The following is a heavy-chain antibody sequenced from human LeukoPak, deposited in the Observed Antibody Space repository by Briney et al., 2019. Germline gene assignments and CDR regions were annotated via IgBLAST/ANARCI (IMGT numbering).Heavy chain of an antibody. CDR2: IIPIFGTA. J-gene: IGHJ4*02. Sequence: SVKVSCKASGGTFSSYAISWVRQAPGQGLEWMGGIIPIFGTANYAQKFQGRVTITADESTSTAYMELSSLRSEDTAVYYCASMSVVVPAAPFDYWGQGTLVTVSS. CDR3: ASMSVVVPAAPFDY. D-gene: IGHD2-2*01. CDR1: GGTFSSYA. V-gene: IGHV1-69*13.